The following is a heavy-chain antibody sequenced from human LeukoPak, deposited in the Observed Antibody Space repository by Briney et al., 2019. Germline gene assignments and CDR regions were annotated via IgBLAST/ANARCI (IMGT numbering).Heavy chain of an antibody. CDR3: VREGSYYFDF. CDR1: GLTFSSYE. J-gene: IGHJ4*02. CDR2: INNGGSAK. V-gene: IGHV3-48*03. Sequence: GGSLRLSCAASGLTFSSYEMHWVRRAPGQGVEWGSCINNGGSAKYYADSVKGRFTISRDNAKNTLYLQMNSLRAEDKAVYYCVREGSYYFDFWGQGTLVTVS.